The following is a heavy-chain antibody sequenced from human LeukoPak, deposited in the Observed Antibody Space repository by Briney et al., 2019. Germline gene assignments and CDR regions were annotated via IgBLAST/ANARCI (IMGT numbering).Heavy chain of an antibody. J-gene: IGHJ4*02. Sequence: SETLSLTCTVSGGSISSYYWSWIRQPPGKGLEWIGYIYYSGSTNYNPSLKSRVTISVDTSKNQFSLKLSSVTAADTAVYYCAVGRLEWELLVGFDYWGQGTLVTVSS. V-gene: IGHV4-59*01. CDR2: IYYSGST. CDR1: GGSISSYY. CDR3: AVGRLEWELLVGFDY. D-gene: IGHD1-26*01.